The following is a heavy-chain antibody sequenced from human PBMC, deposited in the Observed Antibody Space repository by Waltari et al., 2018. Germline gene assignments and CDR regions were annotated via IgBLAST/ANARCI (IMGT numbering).Heavy chain of an antibody. Sequence: VQLQESGPGLVKPSETLSLTCTVSGGYISNYYWSWIRQPAGKGLEWIGRIYTSGSTNYNPSLKSRVTMSVDTSKNQFSLKLSSVTAADTAVYYCARGLRFLEWFFDYWGQGTLVTVSS. CDR3: ARGLRFLEWFFDY. CDR1: GGYISNYY. J-gene: IGHJ4*02. V-gene: IGHV4-4*07. D-gene: IGHD3-3*01. CDR2: IYTSGST.